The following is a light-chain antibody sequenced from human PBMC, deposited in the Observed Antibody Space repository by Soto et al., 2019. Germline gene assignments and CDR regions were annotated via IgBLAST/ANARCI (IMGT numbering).Light chain of an antibody. J-gene: IGKJ1*01. CDR1: QPIGTS. Sequence: DIQMTQSPSSLSAFVGDSVTVTCRASQPIGTSLHWYQQRAGTAPKVLISAATKLQSGVPSRFSGRGSGTDLTLTISNLQPEDSATYFCQQGYNTFWTFGRGTKVDIK. CDR3: QQGYNTFWT. V-gene: IGKV1-39*01. CDR2: AAT.